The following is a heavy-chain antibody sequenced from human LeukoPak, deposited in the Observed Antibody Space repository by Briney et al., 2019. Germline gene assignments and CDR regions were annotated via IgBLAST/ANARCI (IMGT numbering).Heavy chain of an antibody. CDR2: IIPIFGTA. Sequence: SVKVSCKASGGTFSSYAISWVRQAPGQGLEWMGGIIPIFGTANYAQKFQGRVTITADESTSTAYMELSSLRSEDTAVYYCAREPGTIFGVVKKNWFDPWGQGTLVTLSS. CDR1: GGTFSSYA. D-gene: IGHD3-3*01. J-gene: IGHJ5*02. CDR3: AREPGTIFGVVKKNWFDP. V-gene: IGHV1-69*01.